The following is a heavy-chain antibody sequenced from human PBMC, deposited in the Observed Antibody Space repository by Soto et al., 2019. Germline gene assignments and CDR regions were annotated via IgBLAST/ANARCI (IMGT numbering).Heavy chain of an antibody. Sequence: QVQLVESGGGVVQPGRSLRLSCAASGFTFSSYAMHWVRQAPGKGLEWVAVISYDGSNKYYADSVKGRFTISRDNSKNTRYLQMNSLRAEDTAVYYCARDRGWYNNWFDPWGQGTLVTVSS. J-gene: IGHJ5*02. CDR1: GFTFSSYA. CDR3: ARDRGWYNNWFDP. V-gene: IGHV3-30-3*01. CDR2: ISYDGSNK. D-gene: IGHD2-15*01.